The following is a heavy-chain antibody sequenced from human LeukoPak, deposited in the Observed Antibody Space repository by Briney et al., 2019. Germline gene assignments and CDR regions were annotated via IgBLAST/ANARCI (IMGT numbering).Heavy chain of an antibody. V-gene: IGHV3-53*01. CDR1: GFTVSSNY. J-gene: IGHJ2*01. CDR3: ARSSIAVAGLGYWYFDL. D-gene: IGHD6-19*01. CDR2: IYSGGST. Sequence: GGSLRLSCAASGFTVSSNYMSWVRQAPGKGLEWVSVIYSGGSTYYADSVKGRFTISRDNSKNTLYLQKNSLRAEDTAVYYCARSSIAVAGLGYWYFDLWGRGTLVTVSS.